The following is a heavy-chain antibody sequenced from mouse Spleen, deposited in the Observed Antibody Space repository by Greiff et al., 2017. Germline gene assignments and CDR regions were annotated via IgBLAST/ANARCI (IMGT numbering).Heavy chain of an antibody. D-gene: IGHD2-1*01. J-gene: IGHJ4*01. CDR3: VRPYYGNYGGYYAMDY. Sequence: EVKLMESGGGLVQPKGSLKLSCAASGFSFNTYAMNWVRQAPGKGVEWVARIRSKSNNYATYYADSVKDRFTISRDDSESMLYLQMNNLKTEDTAMYYCVRPYYGNYGGYYAMDYWGQGTSVTVSS. CDR1: GFSFNTYA. CDR2: IRSKSNNYAT. V-gene: IGHV10-1*01.